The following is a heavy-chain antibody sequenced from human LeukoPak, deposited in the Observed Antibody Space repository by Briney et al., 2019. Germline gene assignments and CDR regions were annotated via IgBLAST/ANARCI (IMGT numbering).Heavy chain of an antibody. J-gene: IGHJ6*03. Sequence: ASVKVSCKASGGTFSSYAISWVRQAPGQGLEWMGGIIPIFGTANYAQKFQGRVAITADESTSTAYMELSSLRSEDTAVYYCARAPDWMDYYYMDVWGKGTTVTISS. CDR2: IIPIFGTA. D-gene: IGHD1-14*01. V-gene: IGHV1-69*13. CDR3: ARAPDWMDYYYMDV. CDR1: GGTFSSYA.